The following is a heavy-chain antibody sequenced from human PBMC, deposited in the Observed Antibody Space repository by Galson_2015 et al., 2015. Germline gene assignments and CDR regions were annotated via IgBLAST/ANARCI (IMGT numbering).Heavy chain of an antibody. J-gene: IGHJ4*02. D-gene: IGHD1-26*01. CDR3: ARGRGWETLRKSPFDY. Sequence: SLRLSCAASGFTFSNYWMHWVRQAPGKGLVGVSHINIDGSIKDYADSVKGRFTISRDNSKNTLYVQMNSLRAEDTAVYYCARGRGWETLRKSPFDYWGQGTLVTVSS. CDR1: GFTFSNYW. CDR2: INIDGSIK. V-gene: IGHV3-74*01.